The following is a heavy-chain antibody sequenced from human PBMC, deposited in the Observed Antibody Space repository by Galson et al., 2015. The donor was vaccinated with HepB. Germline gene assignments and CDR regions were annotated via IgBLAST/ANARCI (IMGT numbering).Heavy chain of an antibody. CDR2: ISYDATEK. V-gene: IGHV3-30*01. J-gene: IGHJ4*02. Sequence: SLRLSCATSEFPFSTYAMHWVRQAPGKGLEWVSLISYDATEKYYADSVKGRFTISRDNSKNTLYLEMTSLRPEDTAFYYCARAHSSGWYYYHYWGQGTLVTVSS. D-gene: IGHD6-13*01. CDR3: ARAHSSGWYYYHY. CDR1: EFPFSTYA.